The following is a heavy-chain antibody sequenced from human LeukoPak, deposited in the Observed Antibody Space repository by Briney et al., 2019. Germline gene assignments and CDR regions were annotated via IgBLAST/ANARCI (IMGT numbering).Heavy chain of an antibody. V-gene: IGHV4-59*05. J-gene: IGHJ4*02. CDR2: IYYSGST. Sequence: GSLRLSCAASGFTFSSYSMNWVRQPPGKGLEWIGSIYYSGSTYYNPSLKSRVTISVDTSKNQFSLKLSSVTAADTAVYYYAQYYYGSGSYRGYFDYWGQGTLVTVSS. CDR3: AQYYYGSGSYRGYFDY. CDR1: GFTFSSYSMN. D-gene: IGHD3-10*01.